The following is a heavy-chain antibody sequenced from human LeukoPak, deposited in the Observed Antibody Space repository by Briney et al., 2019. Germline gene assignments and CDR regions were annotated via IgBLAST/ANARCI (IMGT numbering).Heavy chain of an antibody. J-gene: IGHJ4*02. CDR1: GFIFSSYW. Sequence: GGSLRLSCAASGFIFSSYWMSWVRQAPGKGLEWVANIKQDGSEKFYVDSVKGRFTISRDNAKNSLYLQMNSLRAEDTAVYYCARDSSGFDYWGQGTLVTVSS. V-gene: IGHV3-7*01. D-gene: IGHD3-22*01. CDR3: ARDSSGFDY. CDR2: IKQDGSEK.